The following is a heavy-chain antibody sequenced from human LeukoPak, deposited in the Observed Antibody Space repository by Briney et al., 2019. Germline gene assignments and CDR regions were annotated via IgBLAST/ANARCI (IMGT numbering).Heavy chain of an antibody. Sequence: GSSVKVSCKASGGTFSSYAISWVRQAPGQGLEWMGGIIPIFGTANYAQKFQGRVTITADESTSTAYMELSSLRSEDTAVYYCARPFWSDKRGAFDIWGQGTMVTVSS. V-gene: IGHV1-69*01. D-gene: IGHD3-3*01. J-gene: IGHJ3*02. CDR3: ARPFWSDKRGAFDI. CDR1: GGTFSSYA. CDR2: IIPIFGTA.